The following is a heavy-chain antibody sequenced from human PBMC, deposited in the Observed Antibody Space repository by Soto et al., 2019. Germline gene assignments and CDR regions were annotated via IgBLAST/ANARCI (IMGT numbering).Heavy chain of an antibody. D-gene: IGHD4-17*01. V-gene: IGHV3-11*06. CDR3: ARGGTTVTDF. Sequence: QVQLVESGGGLVKPGGSLRLSCVASGFTFNDYYMSWIRQAPGKGLEWGSYISSSSGYTNYADSVKGRFTISRDNTRNSLYLQMSSLRAEDTAVYYCARGGTTVTDFWGQGTLVTVSS. CDR1: GFTFNDYY. J-gene: IGHJ4*02. CDR2: ISSSSGYT.